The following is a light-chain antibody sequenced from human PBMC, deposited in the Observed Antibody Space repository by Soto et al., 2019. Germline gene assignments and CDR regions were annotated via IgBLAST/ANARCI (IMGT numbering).Light chain of an antibody. CDR2: YAS. V-gene: IGKV4-1*01. J-gene: IGKJ2*01. CDR1: QSVLYSSTTKNY. CDR3: EQYYSIPYT. Sequence: DIVMTQSPDSLAVSLGERATINCKSSQSVLYSSTTKNYLAWYQQKPGQPPTLLIYYASARESGVPDRLSGSVSGTDFTLTISSLQAEDVAVYSCEQYYSIPYTFGQGTKLEIK.